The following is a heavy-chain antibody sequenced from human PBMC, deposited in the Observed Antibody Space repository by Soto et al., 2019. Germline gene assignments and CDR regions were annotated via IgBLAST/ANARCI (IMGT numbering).Heavy chain of an antibody. J-gene: IGHJ6*02. V-gene: IGHV3-33*01. Sequence: QVQLVESGGGVVQPGRSLRLSCAASGFTFSSYGMHWVRQAPGKGLEWVAVIWYDGSNKYYADSVKGRFTISRDNSKNTLCLQMNSLRAEDTAVYYCARLQLLVGGYYYGLDVWGQGTTVTVSS. CDR3: ARLQLLVGGYYYGLDV. CDR2: IWYDGSNK. CDR1: GFTFSSYG. D-gene: IGHD6-19*01.